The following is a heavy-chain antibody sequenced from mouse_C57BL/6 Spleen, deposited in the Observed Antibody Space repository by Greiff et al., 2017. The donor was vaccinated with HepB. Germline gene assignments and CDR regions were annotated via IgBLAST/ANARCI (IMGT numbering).Heavy chain of an antibody. CDR3: ARGGYVRRGYAMDY. CDR2: INPNNGGT. V-gene: IGHV1-26*01. J-gene: IGHJ4*01. D-gene: IGHD2-2*01. Sequence: EVQLQQSGPELVKPGASVKISCKASGYTFTDYYMNWVKQSHGKSLEWIGDINPNNGGTSYNQKFKGKATLTVDKSSSTAYMELRSLTSEDSAVYYCARGGYVRRGYAMDYWGQGTSVTVSS. CDR1: GYTFTDYY.